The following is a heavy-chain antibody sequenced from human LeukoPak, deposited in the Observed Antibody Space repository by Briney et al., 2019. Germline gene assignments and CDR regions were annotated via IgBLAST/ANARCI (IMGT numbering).Heavy chain of an antibody. CDR1: GFTFSSYA. D-gene: IGHD6-6*01. Sequence: PGRSLRLSCAASGFTFSSYAMHWVRQAPGKGLGWGAVISYDGSNKYYADSVKGRFTISRDNSKNTLYLQMNSLRAEDTAVYYCARDQGAARPGYYFDYWGQGTLVTVSS. V-gene: IGHV3-30-3*01. CDR3: ARDQGAARPGYYFDY. CDR2: ISYDGSNK. J-gene: IGHJ4*02.